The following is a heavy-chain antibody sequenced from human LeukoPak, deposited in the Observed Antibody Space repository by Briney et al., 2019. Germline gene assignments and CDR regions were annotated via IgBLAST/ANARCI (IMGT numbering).Heavy chain of an antibody. CDR1: GYTFTGYY. Sequence: SVKVSCKASGYTFTGYYMHWVRQAPRQGLEWMGWINPNSGGTNYAQKFQGRVTMTRDMSTSTVYMELSSLGSEDTAVYYCARDKGLGTVTKYYMDVWGKGTTVTVSS. D-gene: IGHD4-17*01. J-gene: IGHJ6*03. V-gene: IGHV1-2*02. CDR2: INPNSGGT. CDR3: ARDKGLGTVTKYYMDV.